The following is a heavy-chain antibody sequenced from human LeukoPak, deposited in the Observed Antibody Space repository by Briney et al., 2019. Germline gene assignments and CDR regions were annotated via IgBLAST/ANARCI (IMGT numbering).Heavy chain of an antibody. CDR3: ATAVASSSGWYADY. CDR2: LGIAGDT. CDR1: GFTVSSYA. V-gene: IGHV3-13*01. Sequence: PGGSLRLSCAASGFTVSSYAMHWVRQPIGKGLEWVSALGIAGDTFYPDSVKGRFTVSRDNSKNTLYLQMNSLRAEDTAVYYCATAVASSSGWYADYWGQGTLVTVSS. J-gene: IGHJ4*02. D-gene: IGHD6-19*01.